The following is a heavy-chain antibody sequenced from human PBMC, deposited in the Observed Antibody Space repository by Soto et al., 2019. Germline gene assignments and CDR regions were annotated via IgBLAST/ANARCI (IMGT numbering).Heavy chain of an antibody. V-gene: IGHV4-39*01. CDR3: ARIGTYNQFNDAFEI. Sequence: SETLSLTCTVSGGSIRSSGYYWGWIRQPPGKGLEWIASVYYSGSTYYNPSLNSRVTISVDTSKNQFSLKLSSVTAADTAVYYCARIGTYNQFNDAFEIWGQGTMVTVSS. J-gene: IGHJ3*02. CDR1: GGSIRSSGYY. D-gene: IGHD1-1*01. CDR2: VYYSGST.